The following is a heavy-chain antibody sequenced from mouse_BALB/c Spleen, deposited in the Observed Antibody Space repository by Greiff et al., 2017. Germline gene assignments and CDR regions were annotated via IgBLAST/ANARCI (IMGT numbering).Heavy chain of an antibody. J-gene: IGHJ3*01. D-gene: IGHD2-2*01. CDR1: GFTFSSYG. Sequence: EVQVVESGGDLVKPGGSLKLSCAASGFTFSSYGMSWVRQTPDKRLEWVATISSGGSYTYYPDSVKGRFTISRDNAKNTLYLQMSSLKSEDTAMYYCADRGYDWFAYWGQGTLVTVSA. CDR2: ISSGGSYT. V-gene: IGHV5-6*01. CDR3: ADRGYDWFAY.